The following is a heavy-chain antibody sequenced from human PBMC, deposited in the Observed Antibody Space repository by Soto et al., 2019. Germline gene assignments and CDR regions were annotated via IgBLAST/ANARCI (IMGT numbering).Heavy chain of an antibody. CDR1: GFSLSTSGVG. J-gene: IGHJ5*02. D-gene: IGHD3-16*01. CDR2: IYWDDDQ. CDR3: APSLYDYVWGTNWFDP. Sequence: QITLKESGPTLVKPTQTLTLTCTFSGFSLSTSGVGVGWIRQPPGKALEWLALIYWDDDQRYSLSLKRRLTLTNDTTKNPLVLTITNMDPVDTATSYCAPSLYDYVWGTNWFDPWGQGTLVTVSS. V-gene: IGHV2-5*02.